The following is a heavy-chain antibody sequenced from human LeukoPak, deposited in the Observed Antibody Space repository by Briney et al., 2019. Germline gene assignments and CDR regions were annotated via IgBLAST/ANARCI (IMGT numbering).Heavy chain of an antibody. CDR2: ISGSGGST. CDR1: GFTFSSYA. V-gene: IGHV3-23*01. Sequence: GGSLRLPCAASGFTFSSYAMSWVRQAPGKGLEWVSAISGSGGSTYYADSVKGRFTISRDNSKNTLYLRMNSLRAEDTAVYYCAPGGIAAAGGGWFDPWGQGTLVTVSS. CDR3: APGGIAAAGGGWFDP. J-gene: IGHJ5*02. D-gene: IGHD6-13*01.